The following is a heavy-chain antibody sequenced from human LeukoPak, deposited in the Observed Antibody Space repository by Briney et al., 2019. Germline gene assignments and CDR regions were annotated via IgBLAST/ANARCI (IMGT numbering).Heavy chain of an antibody. D-gene: IGHD5-18*01. CDR3: GKTTVGYSSGQKPAWPVDY. CDR1: GFTFGSHA. CDR2: IFGSGGSP. J-gene: IGHJ4*02. V-gene: IGHV3-23*01. Sequence: PGGSLRLSCEASGFTFGSHAMSWVRQAPGKGLEWVAGIFGSGGSPHYADAVKGRFTISRDNSRNTVYLQINSLRAEDTAVYYCGKTTVGYSSGQKPAWPVDYWGQGTLVTVSS.